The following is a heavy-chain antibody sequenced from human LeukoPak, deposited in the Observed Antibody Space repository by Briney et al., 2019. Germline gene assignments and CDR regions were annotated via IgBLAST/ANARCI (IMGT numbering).Heavy chain of an antibody. V-gene: IGHV1-18*01. CDR1: GYTFTSYG. CDR3: ARDQSHYDFWSGYSNSEQNWFDP. CDR2: ISAYNGNT. Sequence: ASVKVSCKASGYTFTSYGISWVRQAPGQGLEWMGWISAYNGNTNYAQKLQGRVTMTTDTSTSTAYMELRSLRSDDTAVYYCARDQSHYDFWSGYSNSEQNWFDPWGQGTLVTVSS. D-gene: IGHD3-3*01. J-gene: IGHJ5*02.